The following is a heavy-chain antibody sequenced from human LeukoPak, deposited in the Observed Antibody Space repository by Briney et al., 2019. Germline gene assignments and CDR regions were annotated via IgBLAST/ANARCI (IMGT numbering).Heavy chain of an antibody. CDR1: GFTFSSYA. Sequence: GGSLRLSCAASGFTFSSYAMHWVRQAPGKGLEWVAVISYDGSNKYYADSVKGRFTISRDNSKNTLYLQMNSLRAEDTAVYYCARGMHYYGSGSIGAYWGQGTLVTVSS. J-gene: IGHJ4*02. V-gene: IGHV3-30-3*01. D-gene: IGHD3-10*01. CDR3: ARGMHYYGSGSIGAY. CDR2: ISYDGSNK.